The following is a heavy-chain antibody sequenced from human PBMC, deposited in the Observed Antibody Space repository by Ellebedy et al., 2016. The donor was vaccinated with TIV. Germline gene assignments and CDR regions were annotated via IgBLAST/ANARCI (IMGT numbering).Heavy chain of an antibody. CDR2: ISGSGANT. D-gene: IGHD6-19*01. Sequence: GGSLRLXXAASGFTFSIYAMSWVRQAPGKGLEWVSSISGSGANTYHADSVKGRFTISRDSSKTTLYLQMHSVRADDTAVYYCAKGGRQWLDTHIDYWGQGTLVTVSS. CDR3: AKGGRQWLDTHIDY. CDR1: GFTFSIYA. V-gene: IGHV3-23*01. J-gene: IGHJ4*02.